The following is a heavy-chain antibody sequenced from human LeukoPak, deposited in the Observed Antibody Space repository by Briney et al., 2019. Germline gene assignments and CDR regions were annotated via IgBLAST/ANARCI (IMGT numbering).Heavy chain of an antibody. CDR1: GFTFDDYG. Sequence: QPGGSLRLSCAASGFTFDDYGMSWVRQAPGKGLEWVSGINWNGGSTGYADSVKGRFTISRDSAKNSLYLQLNSLRAEDTAVYYCARVLHKRNYDSSEYYQFWGQGTLVTVSS. V-gene: IGHV3-20*04. CDR3: ARVLHKRNYDSSEYYQF. CDR2: INWNGGST. J-gene: IGHJ4*02. D-gene: IGHD3-22*01.